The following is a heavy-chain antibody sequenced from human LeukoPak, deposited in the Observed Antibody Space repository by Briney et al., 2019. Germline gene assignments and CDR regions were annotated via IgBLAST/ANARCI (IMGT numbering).Heavy chain of an antibody. CDR1: GFTFSSYW. D-gene: IGHD2-8*01. CDR2: IKQDGSEE. CDR3: AGGVGWVFDI. J-gene: IGHJ3*02. Sequence: GGSLRLSCAASGFTFSSYWMTWVRQAPGKGLEWVAIIKQDGSEEYYVGSVKGRFTISRDNAKNLLSLQLNSLRAEDTAVYYCAGGVGWVFDIWGQGTMVNVSS. V-gene: IGHV3-7*01.